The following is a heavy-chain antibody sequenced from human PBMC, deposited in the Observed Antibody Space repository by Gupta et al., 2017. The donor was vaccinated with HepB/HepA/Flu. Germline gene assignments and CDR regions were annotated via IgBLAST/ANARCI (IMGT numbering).Heavy chain of an antibody. CDR3: AKGRWVGESVGPFDY. D-gene: IGHD3-10*01. CDR1: GFIFSNYC. CDR2: INRSASST. V-gene: IGHV3-23*01. Sequence: EVQLLESGGGLVQPGGSLRLFFAAPGFIFSNYCMSWVRQAPGKGLEWVSAINRSASSTYYADSVKGRFTISRDNSKNTLFQQMNSLRAEDTALFYCAKGRWVGESVGPFDYWGQGTLVTVSS. J-gene: IGHJ4*02.